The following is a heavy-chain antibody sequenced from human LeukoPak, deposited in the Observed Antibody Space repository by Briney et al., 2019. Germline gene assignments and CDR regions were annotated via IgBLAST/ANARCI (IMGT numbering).Heavy chain of an antibody. V-gene: IGHV1-18*01. CDR1: GYTFTSYG. D-gene: IGHD3-3*01. CDR2: ISAYNGNT. CDR3: ARTTYYDFWSGWYCFDY. J-gene: IGHJ4*02. Sequence: ASVKVSCKASGYTFTSYGISWVRQAPGQGLEWMGWISAYNGNTNYAQKLQGRVTMTTDTSTSTAYMELRSLRSDDTAVYYCARTTYYDFWSGWYCFDYWGQGTLVTVSS.